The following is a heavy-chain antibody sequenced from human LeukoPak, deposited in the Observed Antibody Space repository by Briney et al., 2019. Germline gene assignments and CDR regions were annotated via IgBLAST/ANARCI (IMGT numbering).Heavy chain of an antibody. CDR1: GFTFNTFW. V-gene: IGHV3-7*01. CDR3: ARDAAGYDP. J-gene: IGHJ5*02. CDR2: IKEDGTKK. D-gene: IGHD6-13*01. Sequence: GGSLRLSCAASGFTFNTFWMSWVRQTPGKGLEWVANIKEDGTKKYYVDSVKGRFTISRDNAENSLYLQMNSLRAEDTAVYYCARDAAGYDPWGQGTLGTVSA.